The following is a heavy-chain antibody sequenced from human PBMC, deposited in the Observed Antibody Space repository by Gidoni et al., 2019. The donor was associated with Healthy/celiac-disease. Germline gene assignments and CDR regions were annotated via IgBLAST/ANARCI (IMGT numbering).Heavy chain of an antibody. D-gene: IGHD2-2*01. Sequence: EVQLVQSGAEVKKPGESLKISCKGSGYSFTSYWIGWVRQMPGKGLAWMGIIYPGDSDTRYSPSFQGQVTISADKSISTAYLQWSSLKASDTAMYYCARRSCSSTSCYADWYFDLWGRGTLVTVSS. CDR1: GYSFTSYW. V-gene: IGHV5-51*01. J-gene: IGHJ2*01. CDR3: ARRSCSSTSCYADWYFDL. CDR2: IYPGDSDT.